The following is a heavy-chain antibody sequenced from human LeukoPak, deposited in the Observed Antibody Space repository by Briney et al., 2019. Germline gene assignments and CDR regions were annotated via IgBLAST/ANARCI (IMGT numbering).Heavy chain of an antibody. CDR1: GYTFTSYG. D-gene: IGHD5-18*01. CDR2: ISAYNGNT. Sequence: ASVKVSCKXSGYTFTSYGISWVQQAPRQGLEWMGRISAYNGNTNYAQKVQGRVTMTTDTSTSTAYMELRSLRSDDTAVYYCARDEDTALAPGGCWGQGTLVAVSS. J-gene: IGHJ4*02. CDR3: ARDEDTALAPGGC. V-gene: IGHV1-18*01.